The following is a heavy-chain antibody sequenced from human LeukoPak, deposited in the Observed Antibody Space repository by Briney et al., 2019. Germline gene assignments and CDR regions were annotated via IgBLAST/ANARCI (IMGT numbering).Heavy chain of an antibody. CDR3: AKGGETSGYYGGPDY. V-gene: IGHV3-74*01. J-gene: IGHJ4*02. D-gene: IGHD3-22*01. Sequence: GGSLRLSCAASGFTFSDYWMHWVRHAPGKGLVWVSHINADEDRAAYADSVKGRFTISRDNSKNTLYLQMNSLRAEDTAVYYCAKGGETSGYYGGPDYWGQGTLVTVSS. CDR2: INADEDRA. CDR1: GFTFSDYW.